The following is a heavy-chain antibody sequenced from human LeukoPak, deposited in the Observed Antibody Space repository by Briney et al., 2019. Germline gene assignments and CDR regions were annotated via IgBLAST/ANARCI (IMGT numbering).Heavy chain of an antibody. Sequence: GASVKVSCKASGYTFASYGISWVRQAPGQGLEWMGWISHYNGNTNYAQKLQGRVTMTTDTSTSTAYMELRSLRSDDTAVYYCARGWDILTGHNYYYGMDVWGQGTTVTVSS. CDR3: ARGWDILTGHNYYYGMDV. CDR1: GYTFASYG. V-gene: IGHV1-18*01. D-gene: IGHD3-9*01. CDR2: ISHYNGNT. J-gene: IGHJ6*02.